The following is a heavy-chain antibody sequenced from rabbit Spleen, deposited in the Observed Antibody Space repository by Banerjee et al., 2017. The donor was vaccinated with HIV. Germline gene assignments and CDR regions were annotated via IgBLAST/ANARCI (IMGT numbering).Heavy chain of an antibody. CDR3: ARDAATSFSSYGMDL. Sequence: QLKETGGGLVQPGGSLTLSCKASGFDFSSYYMSWVRQAPGKGLEWIGYIDPIFGSTYYASWVNGRFTISSHNAQNTLYLQLNSLTAADTATYFCARDAATSFSSYGMDLWGPGTLVTVS. CDR1: GFDFSSYY. CDR2: IDPIFGST. J-gene: IGHJ6*01. D-gene: IGHD8-1*01. V-gene: IGHV1S7*01.